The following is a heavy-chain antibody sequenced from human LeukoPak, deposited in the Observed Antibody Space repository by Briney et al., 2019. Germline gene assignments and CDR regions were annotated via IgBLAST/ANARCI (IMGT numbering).Heavy chain of an antibody. CDR3: ARDYEIAVRYDCFDP. J-gene: IGHJ5*02. CDR2: ISGCNGET. D-gene: IGHD6-6*01. Sequence: ASVKVSCKAAGYTFSNFGISWVRQAPGQGLEWMGWISGCNGETNYAQKFQGRVTMTTDTSANTAYMEVRSLRSDDTAVYYCARDYEIAVRYDCFDPWGRGTLVIVSS. CDR1: GYTFSNFG. V-gene: IGHV1-18*01.